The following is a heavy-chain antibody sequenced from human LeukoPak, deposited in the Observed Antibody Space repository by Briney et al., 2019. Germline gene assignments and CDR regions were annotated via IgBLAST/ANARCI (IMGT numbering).Heavy chain of an antibody. CDR3: ARGRYCSADICSGGDAFDI. V-gene: IGHV4-4*07. CDR1: GGSINNYY. Sequence: SETLSLTCTVSGGSINNYYWSWIRQPAGKGLEWIGRIYTRGSINYNPSLKSRVTMSVDTSKNQFSLKLSSVTAADTAVYYCARGRYCSADICSGGDAFDIWGQGTMVSVSS. CDR2: IYTRGSI. J-gene: IGHJ3*02. D-gene: IGHD2-15*01.